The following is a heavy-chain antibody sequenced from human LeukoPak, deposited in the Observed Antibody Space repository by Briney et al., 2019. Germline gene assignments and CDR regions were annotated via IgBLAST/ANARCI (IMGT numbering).Heavy chain of an antibody. J-gene: IGHJ4*02. CDR3: ARSYDRSGYYFRTVEY. D-gene: IGHD3-22*01. CDR2: ITNDGSST. Sequence: GGSLRLSCAASGLTFSSHWMHWVRQAPGKGLVWVSRITNDGSSTTYADSVKGRFTISRDNSKNTLFLEMNSLRAEDTAVYYCARSYDRSGYYFRTVEYWGQGTLVTVSS. CDR1: GLTFSSHW. V-gene: IGHV3-74*01.